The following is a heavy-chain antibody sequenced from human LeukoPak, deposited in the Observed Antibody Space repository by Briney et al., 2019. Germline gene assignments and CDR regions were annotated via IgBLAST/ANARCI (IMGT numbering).Heavy chain of an antibody. CDR1: GYSISGGYY. Sequence: PSETQSLTCAVSGYSISGGYYWGWIRQPPGKGLEWIGSIYHSGSTYYNPSLKSRVTISVDTSKNQFSLKLSSVTAADTAVYYCARGLGATVTTIYFGYNWFDPWGQGTLVTVSS. CDR2: IYHSGST. D-gene: IGHD4-17*01. V-gene: IGHV4-38-2*01. J-gene: IGHJ5*02. CDR3: ARGLGATVTTIYFGYNWFDP.